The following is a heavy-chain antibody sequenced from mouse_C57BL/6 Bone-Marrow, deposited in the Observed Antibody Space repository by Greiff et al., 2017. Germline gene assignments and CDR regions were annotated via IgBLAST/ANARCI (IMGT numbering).Heavy chain of an antibody. CDR1: GFTFSSYA. J-gene: IGHJ2*01. Sequence: EVQLVESGGGLVKPGGSLKLSCAASGFTFSSYAMSWVRQTPEKRLEWVATISDGGSYTYYPDNVKGRFTISRDNAKNNLYLQMSHLKSEDTAKYYGARDYYVGRFDYWGQGTTLTVSS. D-gene: IGHD1-1*01. V-gene: IGHV5-4*01. CDR3: ARDYYVGRFDY. CDR2: ISDGGSYT.